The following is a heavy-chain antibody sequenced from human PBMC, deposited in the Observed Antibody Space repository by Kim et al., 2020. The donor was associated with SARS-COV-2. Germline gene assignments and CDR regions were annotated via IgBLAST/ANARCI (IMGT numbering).Heavy chain of an antibody. V-gene: IGHV3-33*01. D-gene: IGHD5-12*01. CDR1: GFTFSSYG. J-gene: IGHJ6*02. CDR3: AREREMATILARCMDV. CDR2: IWYDGSNK. Sequence: GGSLRLSCAASGFTFSSYGMHWVRQAPGKGLEWVAVIWYDGSNKYYADSVKGRFTIARDNSKNTRYLQMNSLRAEDTAVYYCAREREMATILARCMDVWGQGTTVTVSS.